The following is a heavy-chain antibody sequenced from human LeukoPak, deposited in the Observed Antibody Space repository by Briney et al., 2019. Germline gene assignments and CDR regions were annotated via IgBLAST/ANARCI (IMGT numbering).Heavy chain of an antibody. CDR1: GFTFSNAW. CDR2: IKSKTDGGTT. J-gene: IGHJ4*02. V-gene: IGHV3-15*01. D-gene: IGHD2-21*02. CDR3: TTDGSPYCGGDCYYDY. Sequence: GGSLRLSCAASGFTFSNAWMSWVRQAPGKGLEWVGRIKSKTDGGTTDYAAPVKGRFTISRDDSKNTLYLQMNSLKTEDTAAYYCTTDGSPYCGGDCYYDYWGQGTLVTVSS.